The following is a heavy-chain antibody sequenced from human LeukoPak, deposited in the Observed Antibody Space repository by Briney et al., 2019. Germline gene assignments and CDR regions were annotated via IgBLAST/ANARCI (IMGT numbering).Heavy chain of an antibody. J-gene: IGHJ4*02. V-gene: IGHV1-18*01. D-gene: IGHD3-22*01. CDR3: ARYFIDYYDSSYFDY. CDR2: ISAYNGNT. Sequence: GASVKVSCKASGYTFTSYAMHWVRQAPGQRLEWMGWISAYNGNTNYAQKLQGRVTMTTDTSTSTAYMELRSLRSDDTAVYYCARYFIDYYDSSYFDYWGQGTLVTVSS. CDR1: GYTFTSYA.